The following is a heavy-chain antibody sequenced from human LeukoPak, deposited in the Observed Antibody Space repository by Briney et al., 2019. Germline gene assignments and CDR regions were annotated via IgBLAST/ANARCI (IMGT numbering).Heavy chain of an antibody. CDR2: IYSDNT. CDR1: GFTVSSNS. CDR3: ARRAGAYSHPYDY. V-gene: IGHV3-53*01. Sequence: GGSLRLSCTVSGFTVSSNSMSWVRQAPGKGLEWVSFIYSDNTHYSDPVKGRFTISRDNSKNTLYLQMNSLRAEDTAVYYCARRAGAYSHPYDYWGQGTLVTVSS. D-gene: IGHD4/OR15-4a*01. J-gene: IGHJ4*02.